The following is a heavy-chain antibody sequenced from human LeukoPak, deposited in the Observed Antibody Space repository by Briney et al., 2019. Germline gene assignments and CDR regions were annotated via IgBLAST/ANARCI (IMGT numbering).Heavy chain of an antibody. CDR2: ISSSSSYI. V-gene: IGHV3-21*01. Sequence: GGSLRLSCVASEFTFSSYSMNWVRQAPGKGLEWVSSISSSSSYIYYADSVKGRFTISRDNAKNSLYLQMNSLRAEDTAVYYCASSEAMASFDYWGQGTLVTVSS. J-gene: IGHJ4*02. CDR1: EFTFSSYS. D-gene: IGHD5-18*01. CDR3: ASSEAMASFDY.